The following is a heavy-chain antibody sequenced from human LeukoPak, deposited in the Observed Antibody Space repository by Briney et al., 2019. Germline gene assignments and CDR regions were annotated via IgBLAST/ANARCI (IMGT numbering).Heavy chain of an antibody. D-gene: IGHD2-21*01. CDR3: ARESPYSLDY. CDR2: IYSDSST. CDR1: GFTVSSNY. J-gene: IGHJ4*02. V-gene: IGHV3-53*01. Sequence: GGSLRLSCAASGFTVSSNYMSWVRQAPGKGLEWVSVIYSDSSTYYADSVKGRFTISRDNSKNTLSVQMNSLRAEDTAVYYCARESPYSLDYWGQGTMVTVSS.